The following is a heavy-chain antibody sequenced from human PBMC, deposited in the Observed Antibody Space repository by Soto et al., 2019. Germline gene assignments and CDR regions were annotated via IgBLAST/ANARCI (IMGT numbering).Heavy chain of an antibody. Sequence: SETLSLTGTVSGGSISSSSYYWGWIRQPPGKGLEWIGSIYYSGSTYYNPSLKSRVTISVDTSKNQFSLKLSSVTAADTAVYYCARWGPYSSGWYSSNWFDPWGQGTLVTVSS. CDR2: IYYSGST. CDR1: GGSISSSSYY. J-gene: IGHJ5*02. D-gene: IGHD6-19*01. V-gene: IGHV4-39*01. CDR3: ARWGPYSSGWYSSNWFDP.